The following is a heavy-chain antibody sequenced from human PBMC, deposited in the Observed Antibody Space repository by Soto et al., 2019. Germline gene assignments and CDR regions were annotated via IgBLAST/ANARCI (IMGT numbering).Heavy chain of an antibody. V-gene: IGHV3-23*01. CDR1: TFTCSGYG. CDR3: AGDPRGPMT. D-gene: IGHD2-15*01. CDR2: ISGSGTNT. J-gene: IGHJ5*01. Sequence: EVQLLESGGYLVQPGGSLRLSCAASTFTCSGYGMSWVRQTPGKGLEWVSGISGSGTNTFYADSVKGRFTISRDTSQNALYLPMNSLRAEDTALYSCAGDPRGPMTWGHGTLVTVSS.